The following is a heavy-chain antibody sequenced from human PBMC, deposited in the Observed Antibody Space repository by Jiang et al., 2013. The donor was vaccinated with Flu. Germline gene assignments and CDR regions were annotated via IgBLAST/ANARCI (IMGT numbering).Heavy chain of an antibody. CDR3: AREIPLSDDGGGYDGY. CDR1: GGSISNSNW. J-gene: IGHJ4*02. CDR2: IYHSGST. V-gene: IGHV4-4*02. D-gene: IGHD3-22*01. Sequence: SGSGLVKPSGTLSLTCAVSGGSISNSNWWSWVRQPPGKGLEWIGEIYHSGSTNYNPSLKSRVTISVDKSKNQFSLKLSSVTAADTAVYYCAREIPLSDDGGGYDGYWGQGTLVTVSS.